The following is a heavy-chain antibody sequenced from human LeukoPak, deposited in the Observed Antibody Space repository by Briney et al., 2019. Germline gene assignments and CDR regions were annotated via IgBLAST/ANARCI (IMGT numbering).Heavy chain of an antibody. J-gene: IGHJ4*02. D-gene: IGHD3-22*01. Sequence: QTGGSLRLSCAASGFTFSSYAMSWVGQAPGKGLEWVSAISGSGGSTYYSDSVKGRFTISRDNSKNTLYLQMNSLRAEDTAVYYCAKSGRWYYDSSGYYAFDYWGQGTLVTVSS. CDR1: GFTFSSYA. CDR2: ISGSGGST. CDR3: AKSGRWYYDSSGYYAFDY. V-gene: IGHV3-23*01.